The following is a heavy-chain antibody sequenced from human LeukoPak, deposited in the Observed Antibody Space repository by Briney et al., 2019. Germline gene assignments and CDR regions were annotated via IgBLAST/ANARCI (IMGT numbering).Heavy chain of an antibody. V-gene: IGHV4-61*02. CDR3: ARAKIPDTALDY. Sequence: PSETLSLTCTVSGGSISSGSYYWSWIRQPAGKGLEWIGRIYTSGSTNYNPSLKRRVTISVDTSKNQFSLKLSSVTAADTAVYYCARAKIPDTALDYWGQGTLVTVSS. CDR1: GGSISSGSYY. CDR2: IYTSGST. D-gene: IGHD5-18*01. J-gene: IGHJ4*02.